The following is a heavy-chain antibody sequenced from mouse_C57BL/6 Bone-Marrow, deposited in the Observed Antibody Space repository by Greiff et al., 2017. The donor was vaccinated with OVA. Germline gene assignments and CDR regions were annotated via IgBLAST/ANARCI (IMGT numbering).Heavy chain of an antibody. J-gene: IGHJ3*01. CDR3: APLYVKGFAY. CDR1: GYAFSSSW. Sequence: VQRVESGPELVKPGASVKISCKASGYAFSSSWMNWVKQRPGKGLEWIGRIYPGDGDTNYNGKFKGKATLTADKSSSTAYMQLSSLTSEDSAVYFCAPLYVKGFAYWGQGTLVTVSA. CDR2: IYPGDGDT. V-gene: IGHV1-82*01. D-gene: IGHD1-1*01.